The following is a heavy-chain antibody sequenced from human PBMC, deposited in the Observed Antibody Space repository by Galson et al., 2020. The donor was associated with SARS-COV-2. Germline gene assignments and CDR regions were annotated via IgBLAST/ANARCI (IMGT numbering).Heavy chain of an antibody. Sequence: GGSLRLSCAVSGFRFSECAMSWVRRTPRKGLEWVSSISGNGGRQYYADSVKGRFTISRDNSKNILFLQMDILRAEDTGIYYCARLPDGSGYPNYFYYPMDVWGKGTKVTVS. CDR2: ISGNGGRQ. D-gene: IGHD3-3*01. CDR3: ARLPDGSGYPNYFYYPMDV. CDR1: GFRFSECA. V-gene: IGHV3-23*01. J-gene: IGHJ6*03.